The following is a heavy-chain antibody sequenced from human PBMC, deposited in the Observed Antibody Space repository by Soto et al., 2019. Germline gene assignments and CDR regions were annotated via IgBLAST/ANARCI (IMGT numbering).Heavy chain of an antibody. CDR2: IRSKANSYAT. V-gene: IGHV3-73*01. J-gene: IGHJ4*02. CDR3: AAGVVTSYAGGFDY. CDR1: GFTFSGSA. D-gene: IGHD3-3*01. Sequence: VGSLRLSCAASGFTFSGSAMHWVRQASGKGLEWVGRIRSKANSYATAYAASVKGRFTISRDDSKNTAYLQMNSLKTEDTAVYYCAAGVVTSYAGGFDYWGQGTLVTVSS.